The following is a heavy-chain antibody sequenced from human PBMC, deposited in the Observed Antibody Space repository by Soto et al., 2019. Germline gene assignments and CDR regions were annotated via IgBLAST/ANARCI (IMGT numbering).Heavy chain of an antibody. D-gene: IGHD2-21*02. J-gene: IGHJ4*02. Sequence: ASVKVSCKASGYTFTSYGISWVRQAPGQGLEWMGWISADNGNTNYAQKLQGRVTITTDTSASTAYMELSSLRSEDTAVYYCARSIVVVTALDYWGQGTLVTVSS. CDR3: ARSIVVVTALDY. CDR1: GYTFTSYG. CDR2: ISADNGNT. V-gene: IGHV1-18*01.